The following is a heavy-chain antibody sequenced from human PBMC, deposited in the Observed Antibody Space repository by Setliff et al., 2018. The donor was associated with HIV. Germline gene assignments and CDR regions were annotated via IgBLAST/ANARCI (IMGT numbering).Heavy chain of an antibody. D-gene: IGHD3-10*01. J-gene: IGHJ3*01. CDR2: INHSGST. CDR1: GGSLSDYY. CDR3: ARVGDYDGSGTYYNDDAFDV. Sequence: PSETLSLTCGVYGGSLSDYYWNWIRQPPGKGLEWIAEINHSGSTNYNPSLKSRATISVDTSQNQLSLKLSSVTAADTAMYYCARVGDYDGSGTYYNDDAFDVWGQGTMVTVSS. V-gene: IGHV4-34*01.